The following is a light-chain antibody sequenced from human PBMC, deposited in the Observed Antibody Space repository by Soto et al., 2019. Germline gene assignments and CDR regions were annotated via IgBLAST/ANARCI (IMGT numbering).Light chain of an antibody. V-gene: IGKV3-15*01. J-gene: IGKJ4*01. CDR2: GSS. CDR3: QQYNNWPLT. CDR1: QSVSGN. Sequence: EIVMTQSPATLSVSLGERATLSCRASQSVSGNLAWFQQRPGQAPRLLIYGSSTSATGIPARFSGSKSGTEFTLTISSLQSEDFAVYYCQQYNNWPLTFGGGTNVEI.